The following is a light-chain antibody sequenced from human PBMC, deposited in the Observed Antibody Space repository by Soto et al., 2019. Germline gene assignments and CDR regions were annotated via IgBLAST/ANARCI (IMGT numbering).Light chain of an antibody. CDR1: SNDIGGYNY. Sequence: QSVLTQPASMSGSPGQSVTISCAGTSNDIGGYNYVSWYQHHPGTAPKLIIYDVSSRPSGVSHRFSVSKSGNTASLTISGLQAEDEADYYCSSFSVASPLFGTGTKVTVL. CDR3: SSFSVASPL. V-gene: IGLV2-14*01. J-gene: IGLJ1*01. CDR2: DVS.